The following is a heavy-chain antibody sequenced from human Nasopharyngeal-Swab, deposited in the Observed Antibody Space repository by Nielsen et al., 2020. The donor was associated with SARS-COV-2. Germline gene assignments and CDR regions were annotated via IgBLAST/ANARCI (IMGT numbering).Heavy chain of an antibody. CDR3: ARNPTTCSTSCYFYYYMDV. CDR1: GFTFKEYH. Sequence: GESLKTFCSGSGFTFKEYHISWIRQAPGKGLEGVSDISSSGSTIYYADSVKGRFTIPRDNAKNSLYLQMNSLRAEDTAVYYCARNPTTCSTSCYFYYYMDVWGKGTTVTVSS. V-gene: IGHV3-11*04. D-gene: IGHD2-2*01. CDR2: ISSSGSTI. J-gene: IGHJ6*03.